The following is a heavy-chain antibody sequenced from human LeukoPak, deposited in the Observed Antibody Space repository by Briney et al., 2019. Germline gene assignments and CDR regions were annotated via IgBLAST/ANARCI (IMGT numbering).Heavy chain of an antibody. J-gene: IGHJ3*02. CDR3: AKGYYEHIWGSYRSDVFDM. CDR1: GFTFNSDV. CDR2: IRGSGAST. V-gene: IGHV3-23*01. Sequence: GGSLRLSCAASGFTFNSDVMSWVRQAPGKGLEWVSVIRGSGASTWYAESVKGRFTISRDNSKNTVYLQMNYLRAEDTALYYCAKGYYEHIWGSYRSDVFDMWGQGTMVTVSS. D-gene: IGHD3-16*02.